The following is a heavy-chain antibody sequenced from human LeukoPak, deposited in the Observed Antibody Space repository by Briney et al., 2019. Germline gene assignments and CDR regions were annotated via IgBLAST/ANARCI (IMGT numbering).Heavy chain of an antibody. CDR2: ISGGGSDT. V-gene: IGHV3-11*05. CDR1: GFSCSDYY. Sequence: GGSLRLSCAASGFSCSDYYMGWIRQAPGKGLEWVSYISGGGSDTNHADSVKGRFTISRDNAKNSLYLQMNSLRADDTAVYYCARDRYYDVLGRDAFDLWGQGTMVTVSS. D-gene: IGHD3-3*01. CDR3: ARDRYYDVLGRDAFDL. J-gene: IGHJ3*01.